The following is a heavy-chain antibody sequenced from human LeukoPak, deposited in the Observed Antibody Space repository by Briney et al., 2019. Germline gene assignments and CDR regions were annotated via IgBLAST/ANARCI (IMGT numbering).Heavy chain of an antibody. V-gene: IGHV3-33*08. J-gene: IGHJ4*02. D-gene: IGHD4-17*01. Sequence: PGRSLRLSCAASGFTFSSYAMHWVRQAPGKGLEWVAVIWYDGSNKYYADSVKGRFTISRDNSKNTLYLQMNSLRAEDTAVYYCARGPFYGDLAVGDYWGQGTLVTVSS. CDR2: IWYDGSNK. CDR1: GFTFSSYA. CDR3: ARGPFYGDLAVGDY.